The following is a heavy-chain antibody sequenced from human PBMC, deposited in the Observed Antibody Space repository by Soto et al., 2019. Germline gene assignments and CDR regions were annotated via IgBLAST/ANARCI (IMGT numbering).Heavy chain of an antibody. D-gene: IGHD5-12*01. V-gene: IGHV3-21*01. CDR3: ARDGEGYGLGSVIVATNKKGYYYYGMDV. J-gene: IGHJ6*02. CDR2: ISSSSSYI. Sequence: GGSLRLSCAASGFTFSSYSMNWVRQAPGKGLEWVSSISSSSSYIYYADSVKGRFTISRDNAKNSLYLQMNSLRAEDTAVYYCARDGEGYGLGSVIVATNKKGYYYYGMDVWGQGTTVTVSS. CDR1: GFTFSSYS.